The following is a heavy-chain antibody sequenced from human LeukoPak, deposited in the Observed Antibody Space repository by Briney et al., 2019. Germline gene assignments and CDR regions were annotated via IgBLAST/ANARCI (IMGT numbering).Heavy chain of an antibody. CDR1: GYTFTSYD. D-gene: IGHD3-22*01. CDR2: MNPKSGNT. Sequence: ASVKVSCKASGYTFTSYDINWVRQATGQGLEWMGWMNPKSGNTGYAQKFQGRVTMTRNTSISTAYMELSSLRSEDTAVYYCARALTYYYDSSGYYCDYWGHRALVTVSS. CDR3: ARALTYYYDSSGYYCDY. V-gene: IGHV1-8*01. J-gene: IGHJ4*01.